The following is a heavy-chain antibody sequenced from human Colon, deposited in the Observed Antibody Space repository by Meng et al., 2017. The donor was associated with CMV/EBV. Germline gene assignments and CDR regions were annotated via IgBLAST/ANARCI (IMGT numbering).Heavy chain of an antibody. CDR2: ISYDGSNK. Sequence: GGSLRLSCAASGLIFRKSTMSWLRQAPGKGLEWVAVISYDGSNKYYADSVKGRFTISRDNSKNTLYLQMNSLRAEDTAVYYCARYYNAHLGAYYFDYWGQGTLVTVSS. CDR3: ARYYNAHLGAYYFDY. J-gene: IGHJ4*02. D-gene: IGHD3-10*01. CDR1: GLIFRKST. V-gene: IGHV3-30-3*01.